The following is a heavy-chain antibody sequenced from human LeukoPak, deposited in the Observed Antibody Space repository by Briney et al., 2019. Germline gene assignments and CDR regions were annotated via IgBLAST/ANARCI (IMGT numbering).Heavy chain of an antibody. D-gene: IGHD3-16*01. J-gene: IGHJ6*02. CDR3: AKNYGIRDYYYGMDV. CDR2: ISGSGGST. CDR1: GFTFSSYS. Sequence: QPGGSLRLSCAASGFTFSSYSMNSVRQAPGKGLEWVSPISGSGGSTYYADSVKGRFTISRDNSKNTLYLQMNSLRAEDTAVYYCAKNYGIRDYYYGMDVWGQGTTVTVSS. V-gene: IGHV3-23*01.